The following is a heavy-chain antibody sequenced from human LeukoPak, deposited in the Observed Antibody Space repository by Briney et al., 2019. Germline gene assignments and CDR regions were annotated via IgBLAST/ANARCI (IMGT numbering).Heavy chain of an antibody. D-gene: IGHD3-10*01. CDR3: ARDTYGSGSYYNAPLDY. J-gene: IGHJ4*02. CDR2: IRYDGSNK. CDR1: GFTFSSYG. V-gene: IGHV3-30*02. Sequence: GGSLRLSCAASGFTFSSYGMHWVRQAPGKGLEWVAFIRYDGSNKYYADSVKGRFTISRDNSKNTLYLQMNSLRAEDTAVYYCARDTYGSGSYYNAPLDYWGQGTLVTVSS.